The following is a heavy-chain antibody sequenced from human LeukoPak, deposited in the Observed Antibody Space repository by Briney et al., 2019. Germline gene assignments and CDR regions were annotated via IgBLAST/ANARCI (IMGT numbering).Heavy chain of an antibody. J-gene: IGHJ4*02. CDR2: INQGGSDK. CDR1: GFTFSGHW. V-gene: IGHV3-7*01. D-gene: IGHD1-14*01. Sequence: PGGSLRLSGAASGFTFSGHWMSWVRQAPGKGLEWVANINQGGSDKYYVDSVKGRFTISRDNANNLLYLQMNSLRGEDTAVYYCTRDRSRAEDDWGQGTLVTVPS. CDR3: TRDRSRAEDD.